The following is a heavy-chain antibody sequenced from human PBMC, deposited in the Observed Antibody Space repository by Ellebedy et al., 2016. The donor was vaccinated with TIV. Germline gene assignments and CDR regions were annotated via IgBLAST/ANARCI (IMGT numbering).Heavy chain of an antibody. V-gene: IGHV3-30*18. CDR1: GFSFGTYG. CDR2: IVYDGSTN. Sequence: PGGSLRLSCAASGFSFGTYGMHWVRQAPGKGLEWVAVIVYDGSTNYYTDSMKGRFSISRDNSKNTVSLQMDSLSTEDTAVYYCTKDLRPWRGSSSRYSEHWGQGTLVSVSS. CDR3: TKDLRPWRGSSSRYSEH. D-gene: IGHD6-13*01. J-gene: IGHJ4*02.